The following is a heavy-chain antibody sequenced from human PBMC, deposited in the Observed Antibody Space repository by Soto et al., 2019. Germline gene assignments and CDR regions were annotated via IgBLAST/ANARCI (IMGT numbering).Heavy chain of an antibody. V-gene: IGHV4-59*08. J-gene: IGHJ4*02. Sequence: PSETLSLTCTVSGGSVNSYFWSWIRQPPGKGPEWIGYIFYSGSTNYNPSLRSRVTISQDTSKNQFSLKLSSVTAADTAVYYCGRLKIWSGFSRGTFDYWGQGTLVTVSS. D-gene: IGHD3-3*01. CDR3: GRLKIWSGFSRGTFDY. CDR1: GGSVNSYF. CDR2: IFYSGST.